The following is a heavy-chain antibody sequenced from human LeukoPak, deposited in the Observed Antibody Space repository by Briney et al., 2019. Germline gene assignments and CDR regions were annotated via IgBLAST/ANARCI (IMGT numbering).Heavy chain of an antibody. D-gene: IGHD1-26*01. J-gene: IGHJ5*02. V-gene: IGHV3-23*01. CDR2: ISGSGGST. CDR3: AKGSDRFDP. Sequence: GGSLRLSCAASGFSFSSYGMTWVRQALGQGLEWVSVISGSGGSTYYADSVKGRFTISRDNSRNTLYLLMNSLRAEDTAVYYCAKGSDRFDPWGQGTLVTISS. CDR1: GFSFSSYG.